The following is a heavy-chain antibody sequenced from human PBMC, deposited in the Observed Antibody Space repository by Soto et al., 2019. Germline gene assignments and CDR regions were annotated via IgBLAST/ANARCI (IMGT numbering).Heavy chain of an antibody. V-gene: IGHV1-18*01. CDR3: ARGRYGDY. J-gene: IGHJ4*02. CDR1: GYTFTSYG. Sequence: QVHLVQSGAEAKKPGASVKVSCKCSGYTFTSYGITWVRQAPGQGLEWMGWISAHNDNTDYAQKLQGRLTVTRDTSTSTAYMELRSLRSDDTAVYYCARGRYGDYWGQGALVTVSS. D-gene: IGHD1-1*01. CDR2: ISAHNDNT.